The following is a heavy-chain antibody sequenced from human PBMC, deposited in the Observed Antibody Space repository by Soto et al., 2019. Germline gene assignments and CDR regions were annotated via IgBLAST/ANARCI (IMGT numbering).Heavy chain of an antibody. CDR3: ASGNLSTEGYYDSSGYYY. CDR1: GYTFTGYY. D-gene: IGHD3-22*01. Sequence: ASVKVSCKASGYTFTGYYMHWVRQAPGQGLEWMGWINPNSGGTNYAQKFQGWVTMTRDTSISTAYMELSRLRSDDTAVYYCASGNLSTEGYYDSSGYYYWGQGTLVTVSS. V-gene: IGHV1-2*04. CDR2: INPNSGGT. J-gene: IGHJ4*02.